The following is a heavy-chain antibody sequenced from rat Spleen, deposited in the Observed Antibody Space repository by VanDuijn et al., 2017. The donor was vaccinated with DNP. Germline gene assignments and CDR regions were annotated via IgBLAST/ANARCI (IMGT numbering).Heavy chain of an antibody. J-gene: IGHJ3*01. CDR1: GFSFSNYG. V-gene: IGHV5-22*01. CDR2: TSYDGTTT. CDR3: ARWNSGYYFDY. Sequence: EVQLVESGGGLVQPGRSLKLSCAASGFSFSNYGMAWVRQAPTGGLEWVAATSYDGTTTYYGDSVKGRFTISRDNAKSTLYLQMNSLRSEDMATYYCARWNSGYYFDYWGQGSPVTVSS. D-gene: IGHD4-3*01.